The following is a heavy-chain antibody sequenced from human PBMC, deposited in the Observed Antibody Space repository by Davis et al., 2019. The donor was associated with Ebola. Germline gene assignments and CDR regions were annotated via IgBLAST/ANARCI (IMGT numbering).Heavy chain of an antibody. J-gene: IGHJ4*02. D-gene: IGHD1-26*01. Sequence: GESLKISCAASGFTFSSYSMNWVRQAPGKGLEWVSYISSSSSTIYYADSVKGRFTISRDNSKNTLYLQMNSLRLQDTAIYYCAKDPGGHTSESDYWGQGTLVIVSS. V-gene: IGHV3-48*01. CDR3: AKDPGGHTSESDY. CDR1: GFTFSSYS. CDR2: ISSSSSTI.